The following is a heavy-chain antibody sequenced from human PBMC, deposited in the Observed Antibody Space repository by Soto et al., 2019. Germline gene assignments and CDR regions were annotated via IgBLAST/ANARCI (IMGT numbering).Heavy chain of an antibody. V-gene: IGHV4-31*03. CDR2: IYYSGST. CDR3: ASSIAMVRGVIIILHY. D-gene: IGHD3-10*01. Sequence: SETLSLTCTVSGGSISSGGYYWSWIRQHPGKGLEWIGYIYYSGSTYYNPALKSRVTISVDTSKNRFSLKLSSVTAADTAVYYCASSIAMVRGVIIILHYWGQGTLVTVSS. CDR1: GGSISSGGYY. J-gene: IGHJ4*02.